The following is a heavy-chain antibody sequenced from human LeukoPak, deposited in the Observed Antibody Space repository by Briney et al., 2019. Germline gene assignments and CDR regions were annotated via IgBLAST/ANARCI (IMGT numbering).Heavy chain of an antibody. Sequence: PGGSLRLSCAASGFTFSSYGMHWVRQAPGKGLEWVAAIWYDGSNKYYADSVKGRFTISRDNSKNTLYLQMNSLRAEDTAVYYCAKDSMDTAMVALAFDIWGQGTMVTVSS. J-gene: IGHJ3*02. V-gene: IGHV3-33*06. D-gene: IGHD5-18*01. CDR1: GFTFSSYG. CDR3: AKDSMDTAMVALAFDI. CDR2: IWYDGSNK.